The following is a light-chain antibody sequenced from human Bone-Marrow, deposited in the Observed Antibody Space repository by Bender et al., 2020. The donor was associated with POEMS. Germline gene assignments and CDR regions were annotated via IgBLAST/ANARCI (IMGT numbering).Light chain of an antibody. J-gene: IGLJ2*01. V-gene: IGLV2-14*01. CDR3: SSWTSRNTVV. Sequence: QSALTQPASVSGSPGQSITISCTGTSSDVGGYNYVSWYQQHPGKAPKLMIYEVSNRPSGVSNRFSGSKSDNTASLTISGLQAEDGAEYYCSSWTSRNTVVFGGGTNLTVL. CDR1: SSDVGGYNY. CDR2: EVS.